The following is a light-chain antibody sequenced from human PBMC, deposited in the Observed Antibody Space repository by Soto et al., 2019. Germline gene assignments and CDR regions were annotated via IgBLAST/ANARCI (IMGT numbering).Light chain of an antibody. V-gene: IGKV1-5*03. J-gene: IGKJ1*01. Sequence: DIQMTQSPSTLSASVGDRVTITCRASQSISSWLAWYQQKPGKAPKLLIYKASSLESGVPSRFSGSGSGTEFTLTIRRLQPDDFATYYCQQYNSSPTFGQGTKVEIK. CDR2: KAS. CDR1: QSISSW. CDR3: QQYNSSPT.